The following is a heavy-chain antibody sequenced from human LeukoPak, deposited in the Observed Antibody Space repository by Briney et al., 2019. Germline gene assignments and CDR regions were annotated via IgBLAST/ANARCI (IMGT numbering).Heavy chain of an antibody. CDR1: GFTFSSYA. CDR3: ASDPGEEMDPIDY. Sequence: GGSLRLSCAASGFTFSSYAMSWVRQAPGKGLEWVSAISGSGGSTYYADSVKGRFTISRDNSKNTLYLQMNSLRAEDTAVYYCASDPGEEMDPIDYWGQGTLVTVPS. CDR2: ISGSGGST. J-gene: IGHJ4*02. V-gene: IGHV3-23*01. D-gene: IGHD3-10*01.